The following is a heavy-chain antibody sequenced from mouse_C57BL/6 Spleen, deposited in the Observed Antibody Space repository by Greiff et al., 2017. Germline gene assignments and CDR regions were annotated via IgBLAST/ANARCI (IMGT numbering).Heavy chain of an antibody. CDR1: GFTFSDYG. CDR2: ISSGSSTI. CDR3: AREYYGSSYDP. J-gene: IGHJ3*02. Sequence: EVKLMESGGGLVKPGGSLKLSCAASGFTFSDYGMHWVRQAPEKGLEWVAYISSGSSTIYYADTVKGRFTISRDNAKNTLFLQMTSLRSEDTAMYYCAREYYGSSYDPWGQGTLVTVSA. D-gene: IGHD1-1*01. V-gene: IGHV5-17*01.